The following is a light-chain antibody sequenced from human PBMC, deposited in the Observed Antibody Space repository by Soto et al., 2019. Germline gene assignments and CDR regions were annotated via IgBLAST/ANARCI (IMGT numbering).Light chain of an antibody. J-gene: IGKJ4*01. CDR3: QQTNYWPLT. CDR2: VAS. CDR1: RNVSSN. V-gene: IGKV3-15*01. Sequence: EIELMQSPATPSVSQGERATLSCRGSRNVSSNLEWYKQKPGQTHKLLIYVASPRATRIPSRFSGSGSGTEFTLSISSLKPEDFAVYYCQQTNYWPLTFGGGTKVEFK.